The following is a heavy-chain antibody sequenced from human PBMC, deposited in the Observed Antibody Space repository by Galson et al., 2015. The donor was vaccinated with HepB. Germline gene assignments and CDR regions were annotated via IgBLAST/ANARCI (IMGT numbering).Heavy chain of an antibody. Sequence: SLTCTVSGASVSSRDFCWSWIRQPPGERPEQIGYVCYNGPTTYNPSLKSRVSMSVDTSNLLSLRVTSVTAADTAVYFCTSGRDAYKTGFWGQGTLVTVSS. CDR3: TSGRDAYKTGF. J-gene: IGHJ4*02. CDR2: VCYNGPT. V-gene: IGHV4-61*08. CDR1: GASVSSRDFC. D-gene: IGHD5-24*01.